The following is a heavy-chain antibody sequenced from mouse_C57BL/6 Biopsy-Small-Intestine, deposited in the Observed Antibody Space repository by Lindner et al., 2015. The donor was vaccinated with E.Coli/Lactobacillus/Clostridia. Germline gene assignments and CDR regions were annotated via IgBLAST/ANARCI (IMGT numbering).Heavy chain of an antibody. V-gene: IGHV1-82*01. CDR1: GYVFSRSW. CDR3: ARWVYFDY. CDR2: INPGDGDI. Sequence: VQLQESGPELVKPGASVKISCKASGYVFSRSWMNWVKQRPGKGLEWIGRINPGDGDIYYNGKFKAKATLTADKSSSTAYMQLNSLTSEDSAVYFCARWVYFDYWGQGTTLTVSS. J-gene: IGHJ2*01.